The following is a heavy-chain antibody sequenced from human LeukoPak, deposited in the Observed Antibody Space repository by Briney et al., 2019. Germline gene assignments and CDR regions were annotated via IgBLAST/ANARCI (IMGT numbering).Heavy chain of an antibody. CDR1: GGSFSGYY. J-gene: IGHJ4*02. CDR2: INHSGST. D-gene: IGHD5-18*01. V-gene: IGHV4-34*01. CDR3: ARGRGYSYGENFGY. Sequence: PWETLSLTCAVYGGSFSGYYWSWIRQPPGKGLEWVGEINHSGSTNYNPSLKSRVTISVDTSKNQFSLKLSSVTAADTAVYYCARGRGYSYGENFGYWGQGTLVTVSS.